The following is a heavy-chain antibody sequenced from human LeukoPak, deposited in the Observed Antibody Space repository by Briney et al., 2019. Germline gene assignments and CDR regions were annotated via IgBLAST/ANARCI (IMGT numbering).Heavy chain of an antibody. Sequence: GGSLRLSCAASGFTFSSYGMHWVRQAPGKGLEWVAVIWYDGSNKYYADSVKGRFTISRDNSKNTLYLQMNSLRAEDTAVYYCARENTGGTALDYWGQGTLVTVSS. J-gene: IGHJ4*02. V-gene: IGHV3-33*01. CDR1: GFTFSSYG. CDR3: ARENTGGTALDY. CDR2: IWYDGSNK. D-gene: IGHD2-8*02.